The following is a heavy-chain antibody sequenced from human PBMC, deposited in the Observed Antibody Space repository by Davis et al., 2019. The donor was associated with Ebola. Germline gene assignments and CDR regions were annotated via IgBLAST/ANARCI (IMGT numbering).Heavy chain of an antibody. V-gene: IGHV3-7*01. Sequence: GESLKISCAASGFTFSNYWMAWGRQAPGKGLEWVAHIKEDGSVKDYVDSVKGRFTISRDNAKNSLYLQMNSLRAEDTAVYYCARGGRDIVVLRSSDYFDYWGQGTLVTVSS. CDR2: IKEDGSVK. CDR3: ARGGRDIVVLRSSDYFDY. CDR1: GFTFSNYW. J-gene: IGHJ4*02. D-gene: IGHD2-2*01.